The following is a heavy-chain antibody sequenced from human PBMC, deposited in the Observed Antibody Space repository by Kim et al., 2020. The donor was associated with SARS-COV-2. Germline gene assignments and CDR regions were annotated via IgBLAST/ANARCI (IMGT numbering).Heavy chain of an antibody. CDR2: GTT. J-gene: IGHJ4*02. CDR3: AGERGGFDY. Sequence: GTTNDSPSLKSRVTLSVDTSKNRFTMKLSSVTAADTAVYYCAGERGGFDYWGQGTLVTVSS. V-gene: IGHV4-59*01.